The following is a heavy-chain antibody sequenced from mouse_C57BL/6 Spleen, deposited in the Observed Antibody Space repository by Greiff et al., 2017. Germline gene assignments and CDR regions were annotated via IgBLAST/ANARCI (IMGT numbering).Heavy chain of an antibody. CDR1: GYTFTSYW. D-gene: IGHD1-1*01. CDR3: ASCYYGSSSSSWFAY. CDR2: IDPSDSYT. V-gene: IGHV1-69*01. J-gene: IGHJ3*01. Sequence: VQLQQPGAELVMPGASVKLSCKASGYTFTSYWMHWVKQRPGQGLEWIGEIDPSDSYTNYNQKFKGKSTLTVDKSSSTAYMQLSSLTSEDSAVYYCASCYYGSSSSSWFAYWGQGTLVTVSA.